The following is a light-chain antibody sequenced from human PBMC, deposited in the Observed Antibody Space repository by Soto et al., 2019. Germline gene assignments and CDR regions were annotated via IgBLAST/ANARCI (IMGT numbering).Light chain of an antibody. J-gene: IGLJ3*02. V-gene: IGLV2-8*01. CDR2: EVS. CDR1: SSDVGNYKY. Sequence: QSALTQSPSASGSPGQSVTISCTGNSSDVGNYKYVSWYQQHPGKAPKLMIYEVSKRPSGVPDRFSGSKSGNTASLTVSGLQVEDEADYYCSSYAGSNLWVFGGGTKVTVL. CDR3: SSYAGSNLWV.